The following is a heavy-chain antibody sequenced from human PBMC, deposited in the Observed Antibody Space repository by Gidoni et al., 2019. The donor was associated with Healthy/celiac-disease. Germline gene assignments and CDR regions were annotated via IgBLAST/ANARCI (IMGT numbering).Heavy chain of an antibody. D-gene: IGHD1-26*01. V-gene: IGHV3-30*18. Sequence: QVQLVESGGGVVQPGRSLRLSCAASGFTFSSYGMHWVRQAPGKGLEWVAVISYDGSKKYYADSVKGRFTISRDNSKNTLYLQMNSLRAEDTAVYYCEKLAGMGGTETDYWGQGTLVTVSS. CDR3: EKLAGMGGTETDY. J-gene: IGHJ4*02. CDR2: ISYDGSKK. CDR1: GFTFSSYG.